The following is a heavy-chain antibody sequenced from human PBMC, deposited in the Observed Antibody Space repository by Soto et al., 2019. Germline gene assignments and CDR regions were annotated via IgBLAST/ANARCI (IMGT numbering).Heavy chain of an antibody. D-gene: IGHD2-15*01. CDR2: IKQDGSEK. CDR3: GRDGDGAGGTCYSVGDY. J-gene: IGHJ4*02. Sequence: EVQLVESGGGLVQPGGSLRLSCAASGFTFSSYWMTWVRQAPGKGLEWVANIKQDGSEKYYMDSVKGRFTFSRDNAKNSFYRQMNSLRAEDTAVYYCGRDGDGAGGTCYSVGDYWGQGTLVTVSS. CDR1: GFTFSSYW. V-gene: IGHV3-7*01.